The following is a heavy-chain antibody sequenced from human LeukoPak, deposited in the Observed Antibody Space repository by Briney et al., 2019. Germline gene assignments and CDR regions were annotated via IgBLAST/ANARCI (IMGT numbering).Heavy chain of an antibody. CDR1: GGSISSYY. CDR3: ARGNSVVVVAATLGWFDP. V-gene: IGHV4-59*01. CDR2: IYYSGST. D-gene: IGHD2-15*01. Sequence: SETLSLTCTVSGGSISSYYWSWIRQPPGKGLEWIGYIYYSGSTNYNPSLKSRVTISVDTSKNQFSLKLSSVTAADTAVYYCARGNSVVVVAATLGWFDPWGQGTPVTVSS. J-gene: IGHJ5*02.